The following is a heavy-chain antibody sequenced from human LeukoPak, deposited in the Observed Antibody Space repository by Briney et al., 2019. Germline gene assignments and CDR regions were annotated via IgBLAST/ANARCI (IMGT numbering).Heavy chain of an antibody. D-gene: IGHD3-3*01. V-gene: IGHV3-30-3*01. J-gene: IGHJ4*02. CDR2: ISYDGSNK. Sequence: PGRSLRLSCVASGFTFSSYAMHWVRQAPGKGLEWVAVISYDGSNKYYADSVKGRFTISRDNSKNTLYLQMNSLRAEDTAVYYCARDRNDFWSGYYTYYFDYWGQGTLVTVSS. CDR1: GFTFSSYA. CDR3: ARDRNDFWSGYYTYYFDY.